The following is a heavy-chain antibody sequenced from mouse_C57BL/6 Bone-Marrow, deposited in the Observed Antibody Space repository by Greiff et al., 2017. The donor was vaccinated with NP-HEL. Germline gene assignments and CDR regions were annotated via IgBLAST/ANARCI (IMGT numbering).Heavy chain of an antibody. CDR1: GYTFTDYY. Sequence: VQLQQSGPVLVKPGASVKMSCKASGYTFTDYYMNWVKQSHGKSLEWIGVINPYKGGTSYNQKFKGKATLTVDKSSSKAYMELNRLPSKDSAVYYCAILHYSNPYFDYWGQGTTLTVSS. V-gene: IGHV1-19*01. CDR3: AILHYSNPYFDY. D-gene: IGHD2-5*01. J-gene: IGHJ2*01. CDR2: INPYKGGT.